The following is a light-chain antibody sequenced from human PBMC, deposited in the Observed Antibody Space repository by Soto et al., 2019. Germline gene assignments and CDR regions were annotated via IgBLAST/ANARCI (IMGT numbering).Light chain of an antibody. Sequence: DIQMTQSPSTLSTSIGDTVTITCRASQNIDDWLAWYQQKPGRAPKLLIYTASSLQSGVQYRISGSGSGTEFTLTISSLQPDDFPTYFCQQYYNYITFGQGTRRDI. J-gene: IGKJ5*01. V-gene: IGKV1-5*03. CDR3: QQYYNYIT. CDR2: TAS. CDR1: QNIDDW.